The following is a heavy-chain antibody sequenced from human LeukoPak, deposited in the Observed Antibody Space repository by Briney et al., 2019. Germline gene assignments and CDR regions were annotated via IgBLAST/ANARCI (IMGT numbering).Heavy chain of an antibody. CDR2: IWYDGSNK. J-gene: IGHJ5*02. D-gene: IGHD3-22*01. Sequence: PGRSLRLSCAASGFTFSSYGMHWVRQAPGKGLEWVAVIWYDGSNKYYADSVKGRFTISRDNSKNTLYLQMNSLRAEDTAVYYCARDAPITMIVAHNAFDPWGQGTLVTVSS. V-gene: IGHV3-33*01. CDR1: GFTFSSYG. CDR3: ARDAPITMIVAHNAFDP.